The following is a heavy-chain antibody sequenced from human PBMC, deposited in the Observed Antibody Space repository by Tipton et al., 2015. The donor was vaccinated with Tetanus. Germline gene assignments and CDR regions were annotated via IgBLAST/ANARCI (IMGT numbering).Heavy chain of an antibody. Sequence: SLRLSCTASGFTFSNFAMSWVRQAPGKGLEWVSVIYSGGDTFYADSVKGRFTISRDNSKNTVYLQMNSLRVEDTAVYYCARWGVLGLQHYLDYWGQGTLVTVSS. J-gene: IGHJ4*02. CDR1: GFTFSNFA. CDR3: ARWGVLGLQHYLDY. V-gene: IGHV3-23*03. CDR2: IYSGGDT. D-gene: IGHD1-1*01.